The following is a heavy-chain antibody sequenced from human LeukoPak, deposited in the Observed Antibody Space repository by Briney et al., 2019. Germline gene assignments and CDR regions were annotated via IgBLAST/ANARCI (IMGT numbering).Heavy chain of an antibody. D-gene: IGHD3-22*01. Sequence: PGGSLRLSCAASGFTFSSYGMHWVRQAPGKGLEWVAVISNDGSKKYYADSVKGRFTISRDDSKNTLYVQMSSLRAEDTAVYYCARGPVGYLDYWGQGTLVTVSS. CDR2: ISNDGSKK. J-gene: IGHJ4*02. V-gene: IGHV3-30*03. CDR1: GFTFSSYG. CDR3: ARGPVGYLDY.